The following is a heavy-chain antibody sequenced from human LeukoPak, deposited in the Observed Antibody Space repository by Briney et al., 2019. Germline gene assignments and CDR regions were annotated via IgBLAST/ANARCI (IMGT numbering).Heavy chain of an antibody. Sequence: PGGSLRLSCAASGFTFSDHYMDWVRQAPVKGLEWVGRIRNKANSYTTEYAASVKGRFTISRDDSKNPLYLQMNSLKTEDTAVYYCARVRGVTNNWFAPWGQGTLVTVSS. CDR1: GFTFSDHY. V-gene: IGHV3-72*01. J-gene: IGHJ5*02. CDR2: IRNKANSYTT. CDR3: ARVRGVTNNWFAP. D-gene: IGHD3-10*01.